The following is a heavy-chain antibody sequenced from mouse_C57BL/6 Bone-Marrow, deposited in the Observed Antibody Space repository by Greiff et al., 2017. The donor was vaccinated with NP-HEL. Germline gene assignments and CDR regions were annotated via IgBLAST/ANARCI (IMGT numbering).Heavy chain of an antibody. D-gene: IGHD1-1*01. J-gene: IGHJ3*01. CDR3: TLFITTVEFAY. CDR1: GFNIKDDY. Sequence: EVKLQESGAELVRPGASVKLSCTASGFNIKDDYMHWVKQRPEQGLEWIGWIDPENGDTEYASKFQGKATITADTSSNTAYLQLSSLTSEDTAVYYCTLFITTVEFAYWGQGTLVTVSA. CDR2: IDPENGDT. V-gene: IGHV14-4*01.